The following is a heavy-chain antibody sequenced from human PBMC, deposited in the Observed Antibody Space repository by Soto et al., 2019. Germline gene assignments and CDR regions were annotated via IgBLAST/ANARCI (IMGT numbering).Heavy chain of an antibody. CDR2: ISGNGGRT. CDR3: AKDGYSGYATAYYFDY. J-gene: IGHJ4*02. D-gene: IGHD5-12*01. Sequence: WGSLRLSCVASGFPFSNYAMSWVRQAPGKGLEWVSVISGNGGRTHYADSVNGRVTISRDNSKNTLYLQMNRLRADDTAVYYCAKDGYSGYATAYYFDYWGQGTLVTVSS. V-gene: IGHV3-23*01. CDR1: GFPFSNYA.